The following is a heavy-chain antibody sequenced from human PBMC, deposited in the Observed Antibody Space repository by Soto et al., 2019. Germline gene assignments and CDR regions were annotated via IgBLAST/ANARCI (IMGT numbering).Heavy chain of an antibody. CDR3: ARDVFPGIAVAGTWFGP. J-gene: IGHJ5*02. CDR1: EFTFSSYS. V-gene: IGHV3-48*02. D-gene: IGHD6-19*01. Sequence: PGGSLRLSCAASEFTFSSYSMNWVRQAPGKGLEWISYISTTSSPIYYADSVRGRFTISRDDAKNSLYLQLNSLRDEDTAVYYCARDVFPGIAVAGTWFGPWGQGILVTVSS. CDR2: ISTTSSPI.